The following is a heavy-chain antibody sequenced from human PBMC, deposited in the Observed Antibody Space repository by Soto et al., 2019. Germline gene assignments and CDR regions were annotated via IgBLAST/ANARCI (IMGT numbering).Heavy chain of an antibody. CDR2: IRSKAYGGTT. Sequence: FIRSKAYGGTTEYAASVKGRFTISRDDSKSIAYLQMNSLKTEDTAVYYCTSTKRGYYDILTGYYGPDAFDIWGQGTMVTVSS. D-gene: IGHD3-9*01. V-gene: IGHV3-49*02. J-gene: IGHJ3*02. CDR3: TSTKRGYYDILTGYYGPDAFDI.